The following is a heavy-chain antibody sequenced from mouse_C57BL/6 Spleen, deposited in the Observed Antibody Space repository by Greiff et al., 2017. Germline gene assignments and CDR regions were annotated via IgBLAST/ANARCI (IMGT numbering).Heavy chain of an antibody. J-gene: IGHJ1*03. CDR2: IDPSDSET. CDR3: ATIYYDYGEMYFDV. V-gene: IGHV1-52*01. Sequence: QVQLQQPGAELVRPGSSVKLSCKASGYTFPSYWMHWVKQRPIQGLEWIGNIDPSDSETHYNQKFKDKATLTVDKSSSTAYMQLSSLTSEYSAVYYWATIYYDYGEMYFDVWGTGTTVTVSS. CDR1: GYTFPSYW. D-gene: IGHD2-4*01.